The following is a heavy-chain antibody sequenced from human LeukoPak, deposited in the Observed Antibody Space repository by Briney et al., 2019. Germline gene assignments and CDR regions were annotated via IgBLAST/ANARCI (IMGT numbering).Heavy chain of an antibody. V-gene: IGHV1-18*03. CDR3: ARGHRRDYYGSGSYSDY. CDR1: GYTFTSYG. CDR2: ISAYNGNT. Sequence: ASVKVSCKASGYTFTSYGISWVQQAPGQGLEWMGWISAYNGNTNYAQKLQGRVTITRNTSISTAYMELSSLRAEDMAVYYCARGHRRDYYGSGSYSDYWGQGTLVTVSS. J-gene: IGHJ4*02. D-gene: IGHD3-10*01.